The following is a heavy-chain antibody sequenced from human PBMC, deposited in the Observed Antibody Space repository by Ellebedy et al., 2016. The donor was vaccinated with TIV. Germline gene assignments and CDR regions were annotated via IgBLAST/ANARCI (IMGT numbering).Heavy chain of an antibody. D-gene: IGHD2-8*02. Sequence: SETLSLXXAVYGGSFSGYYWSWIRQPPGKGLEWIGEINHSGSTYYNPSLKSRVTISVDTSKNQFSLKLSSVTAADTAVHYCARHSTNIPVLDWGQGTLVTVSS. CDR3: ARHSTNIPVLD. CDR1: GGSFSGYY. J-gene: IGHJ4*02. CDR2: INHSGST. V-gene: IGHV4-34*01.